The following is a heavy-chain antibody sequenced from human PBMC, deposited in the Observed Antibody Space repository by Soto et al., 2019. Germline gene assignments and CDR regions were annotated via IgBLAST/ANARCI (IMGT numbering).Heavy chain of an antibody. CDR1: GGSISTYY. D-gene: IGHD2-8*01. J-gene: IGHJ4*02. V-gene: IGHV4-59*08. CDR2: IYYGGSA. CDR3: ARGGHCTNGVCSALDY. Sequence: QVQLQESGPGLVKPSGTLSLTCTVSGGSISTYYWSWIRQPPGKGLEWIGYIYYGGSANYNPSLKSRVTISVDTSKKQFSLKPSSVTAADTAVYYCARGGHCTNGVCSALDYWGQGTLVTVSS.